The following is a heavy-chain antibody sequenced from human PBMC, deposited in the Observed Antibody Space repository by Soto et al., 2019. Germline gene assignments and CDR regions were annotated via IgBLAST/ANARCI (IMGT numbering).Heavy chain of an antibody. J-gene: IGHJ4*02. CDR2: IYYSGST. V-gene: IGHV4-39*07. D-gene: IGHD3-22*01. Sequence: SETLSLTCTVSGGSISSSSYYWGWIRQPPGKGLEWIGSIYYSGSTYYNPSLKSRVTISVDTSKNQFSLKLSSVTAADTAVYYCARDSPYYYDSSGYYYFDYWGQGTLVTVSS. CDR1: GGSISSSSYY. CDR3: ARDSPYYYDSSGYYYFDY.